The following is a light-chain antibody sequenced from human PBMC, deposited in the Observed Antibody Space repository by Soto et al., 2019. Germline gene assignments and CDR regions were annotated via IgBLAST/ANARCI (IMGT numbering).Light chain of an antibody. V-gene: IGKV3-20*01. Sequence: EVVLTQSPGTLSLSPGERATLSCRASQSVSSNYLAWYQQRPGQAPRLLIYGASSRATGIPDRFSGSGSGTDFTLTISRLEPEDFAVYYCQQYGSSPFTFGPGSEVNI. CDR3: QQYGSSPFT. CDR1: QSVSSNY. J-gene: IGKJ3*01. CDR2: GAS.